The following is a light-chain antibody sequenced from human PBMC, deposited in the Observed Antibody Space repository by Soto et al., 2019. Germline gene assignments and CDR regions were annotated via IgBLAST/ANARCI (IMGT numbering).Light chain of an antibody. Sequence: DIVLTQSPGTLSLSPGERATLSCRASQSVSSSYLACYQQKPGQAPRLLIYGASSRATGVPDRFSGSGSATTFSLTISRLEPEDFAVYYCQQYGSSLLFTFGPGTKVDIK. V-gene: IGKV3-20*01. CDR2: GAS. J-gene: IGKJ3*01. CDR3: QQYGSSLLFT. CDR1: QSVSSSY.